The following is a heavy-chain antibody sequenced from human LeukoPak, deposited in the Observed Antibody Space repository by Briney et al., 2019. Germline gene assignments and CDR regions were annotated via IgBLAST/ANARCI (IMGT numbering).Heavy chain of an antibody. D-gene: IGHD3-9*01. CDR3: ARDEIYYDILTGYRHFDY. V-gene: IGHV3-21*01. J-gene: IGHJ4*02. CDR2: ISTSSSYI. Sequence: GGSLRLSCAASGFTFNKYTMNWVRQAPGKGLEWVSSISTSSSYIYYADSVKGRFTISRDNAKNSMYLQMNSLRAEDTAVYYCARDEIYYDILTGYRHFDYWGQGTLVTVFS. CDR1: GFTFNKYT.